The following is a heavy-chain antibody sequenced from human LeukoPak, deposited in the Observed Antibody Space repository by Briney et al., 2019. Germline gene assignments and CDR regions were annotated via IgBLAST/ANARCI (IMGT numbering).Heavy chain of an antibody. CDR3: ARHAGYKYDY. Sequence: SETLSLTCAVYGGSFSGYYWSWIRQPPEKGLEWIGSIYYSGSTYYSPSLNSRVTISVDTSKNQISLKLTSVTAADTAVYYCARHAGYKYDYWGQGTLVTVSS. CDR2: IYYSGST. V-gene: IGHV4-34*01. D-gene: IGHD2-2*02. CDR1: GGSFSGYY. J-gene: IGHJ4*02.